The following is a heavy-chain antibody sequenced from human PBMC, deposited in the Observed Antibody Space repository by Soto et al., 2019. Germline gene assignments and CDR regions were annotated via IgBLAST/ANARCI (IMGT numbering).Heavy chain of an antibody. J-gene: IGHJ6*03. Sequence: GESLKISCKGSGYSFTSYWIGWVRQMPGKGLEWMGIIYPGDSDTRYSPSFQGQVTISADKSISTAYLQWSSLKASDTAMYYCARHVVTTVRVGYYYYYYMDVWGKGTTVTVSS. D-gene: IGHD4-4*01. V-gene: IGHV5-51*01. CDR1: GYSFTSYW. CDR2: IYPGDSDT. CDR3: ARHVVTTVRVGYYYYYYMDV.